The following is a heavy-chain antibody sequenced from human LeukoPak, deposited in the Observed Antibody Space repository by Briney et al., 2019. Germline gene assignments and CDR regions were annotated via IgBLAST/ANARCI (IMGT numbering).Heavy chain of an antibody. V-gene: IGHV3-7*03. CDR2: IKQDGSEK. CDR3: AKVGIVGATGAFDI. D-gene: IGHD1-26*01. J-gene: IGHJ3*02. Sequence: GGSLRLSCAASGFTFSSYWMSWVRQAPGKGLEWVANIKQDGSEKYYVDSVKGRFTISRDNSKNTLYLQMNSLRAEDTAVYYCAKVGIVGATGAFDIWGQGTMVTVSS. CDR1: GFTFSSYW.